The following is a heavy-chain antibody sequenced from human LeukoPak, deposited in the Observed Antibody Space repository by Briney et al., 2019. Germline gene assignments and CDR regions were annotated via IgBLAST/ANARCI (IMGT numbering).Heavy chain of an antibody. CDR1: GFTFSDHG. CDR3: AREVRGTFDY. Sequence: QPGRSLRLSCAASGFTFSDHGMHWVRQAPGKGLEWVAVISYDGSNKYYADSVKGRFTISRDNSKNTLYLQMNSLRAEDTAVYYCAREVRGTFDYWGQGTLVTVSS. D-gene: IGHD1-26*01. J-gene: IGHJ4*02. CDR2: ISYDGSNK. V-gene: IGHV3-30*03.